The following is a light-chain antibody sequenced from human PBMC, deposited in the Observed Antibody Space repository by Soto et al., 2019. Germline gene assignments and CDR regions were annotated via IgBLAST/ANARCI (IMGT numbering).Light chain of an antibody. J-gene: IGKJ5*01. CDR2: GAS. CDR1: QSVSSN. Sequence: EIVMTQSPGTLSVSPGERATLSCMASQSVSSNLAWYQQKPGQAPRLLIYGASSRATGIPDRFSGSGSGTDFTLTISRLEPEDFAVYYCQQYGSSPLITFGQGTRLEIK. V-gene: IGKV3-20*01. CDR3: QQYGSSPLIT.